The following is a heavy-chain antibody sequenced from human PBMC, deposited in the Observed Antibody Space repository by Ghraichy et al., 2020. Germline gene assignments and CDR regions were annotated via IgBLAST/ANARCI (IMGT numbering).Heavy chain of an antibody. CDR3: ARGLSRILRFLEWYDY. V-gene: IGHV4-34*01. CDR2: INHSGST. CDR1: GGSFSGYY. J-gene: IGHJ4*02. Sequence: SETLSLTCAVYGGSFSGYYWSWIRQPPGKGLEWIGEINHSGSTNYNPSLKSRVTISVDTSKNQFSLKLSSVTAADTAVYYCARGLSRILRFLEWYDYWGQGTLVTVSS. D-gene: IGHD3-3*01.